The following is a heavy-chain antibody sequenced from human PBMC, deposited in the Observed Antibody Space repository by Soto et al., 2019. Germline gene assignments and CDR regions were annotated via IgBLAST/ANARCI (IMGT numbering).Heavy chain of an antibody. J-gene: IGHJ3*02. D-gene: IGHD3-3*01. CDR2: IYSGGST. CDR3: ASFDFWSGPYAFDI. Sequence: GGSLGLSCAASGFTVSSNYMSWVRQAPGKGLEWVSVIYSGGSTYYADSVKGRFTISRDNSKNTLYLQMNSLRAEDTAVYYCASFDFWSGPYAFDIWGQGTMVTVSS. V-gene: IGHV3-66*01. CDR1: GFTVSSNY.